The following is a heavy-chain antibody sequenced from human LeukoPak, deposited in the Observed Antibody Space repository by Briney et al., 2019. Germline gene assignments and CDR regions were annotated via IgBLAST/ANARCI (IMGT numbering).Heavy chain of an antibody. J-gene: IGHJ4*02. CDR2: INPHSGDT. CDR1: GYSFTGY. Sequence: GASVKVSCKASGYSFTGYLHWVRQAPGQGLEWMGWINPHSGDTGYAQKFQGRVTMTRDMSITTTYMELTRLRSDDTAFYYCARWDGYSSSPDYWGQGSLVTVSS. V-gene: IGHV1-2*02. D-gene: IGHD6-13*01. CDR3: ARWDGYSSSPDY.